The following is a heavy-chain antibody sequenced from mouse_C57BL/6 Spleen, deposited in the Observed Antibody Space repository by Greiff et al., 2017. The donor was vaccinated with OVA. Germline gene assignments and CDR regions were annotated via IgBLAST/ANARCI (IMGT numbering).Heavy chain of an antibody. CDR2: ISSGGSYT. V-gene: IGHV5-6*01. CDR3: ARPVSGYFEY. CDR1: GFTFSSYG. J-gene: IGHJ2*01. Sequence: EVKLVESGGDLVKPGGSLKLSCAASGFTFSSYGMSWVRQTPDKRLEWVATISSGGSYTYYPDSVKGRFTISRDNAKNTLYLQMSSLKSEDTAMYYCARPVSGYFEYWGQGTTLTVSS. D-gene: IGHD4-1*01.